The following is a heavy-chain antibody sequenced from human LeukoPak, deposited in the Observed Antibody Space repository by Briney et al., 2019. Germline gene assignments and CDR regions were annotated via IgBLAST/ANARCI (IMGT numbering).Heavy chain of an antibody. Sequence: SQTLSLTCTVSGGSISSGGYYWSWIRQHPGKGLEWIGYIYYSGSTYYNPSLKSRVTISVDTSKNQFSLKLSSVTAADTAVYYCASPIRAHEAFDIWGQGTMVTVSS. CDR3: ASPIRAHEAFDI. CDR1: GGSISSGGYY. J-gene: IGHJ3*02. CDR2: IYYSGST. V-gene: IGHV4-31*03.